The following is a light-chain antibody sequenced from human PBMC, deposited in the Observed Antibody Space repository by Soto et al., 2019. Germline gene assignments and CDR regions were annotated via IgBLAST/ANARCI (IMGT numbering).Light chain of an antibody. V-gene: IGLV2-8*01. J-gene: IGLJ1*01. CDR3: SSFADSSARDYV. CDR1: SSDVGGYNY. Sequence: QSALTQPPSASGSPGQSVTISCTGTSSDVGGYNYVSWYQQHPGKAPKLMIYEVSKRPSGVPDRFSGSKSGNTASLTVSGLQAEDEADYYCSSFADSSARDYVFGGGTKLTVL. CDR2: EVS.